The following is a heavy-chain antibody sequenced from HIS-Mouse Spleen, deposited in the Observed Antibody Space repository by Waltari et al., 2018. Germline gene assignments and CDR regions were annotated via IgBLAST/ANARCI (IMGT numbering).Heavy chain of an antibody. D-gene: IGHD3-22*01. CDR3: AKDRGTRILNDANYDSSGDY. CDR1: GFTFSSYG. Sequence: VQLVESGGGVVQPGRSLRLSCAASGFTFSSYGMHWVRQAPGKGLEWVAVISYDGSNKYYADSVKGRFTISRDNSKNTLYLQMNSLRAEDTAVYYCAKDRGTRILNDANYDSSGDYWGQGTLVTVSS. CDR2: ISYDGSNK. V-gene: IGHV3-30*18. J-gene: IGHJ4*02.